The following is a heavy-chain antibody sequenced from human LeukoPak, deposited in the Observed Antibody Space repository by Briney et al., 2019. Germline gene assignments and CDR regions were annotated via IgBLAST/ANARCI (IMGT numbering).Heavy chain of an antibody. V-gene: IGHV4-59*01. Sequence: SETLSLTCTVSGGSISSYYWSWIRQPPGKGLEWFGYIYDSGTANYNPSLKSRVTISVDTSKNQFSLKLSSVTAADTAVYYCARVSWFPGTSYYYMDVWGKGTTVTVSS. CDR2: IYDSGTA. J-gene: IGHJ6*03. D-gene: IGHD1-1*01. CDR3: ARVSWFPGTSYYYMDV. CDR1: GGSISSYY.